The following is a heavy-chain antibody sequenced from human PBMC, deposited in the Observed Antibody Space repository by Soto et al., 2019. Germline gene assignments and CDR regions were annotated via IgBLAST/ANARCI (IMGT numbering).Heavy chain of an antibody. V-gene: IGHV4-34*01. D-gene: IGHD4-17*01. CDR2: INHSGGT. J-gene: IGHJ6*03. Sequence: SETLSLTCAVYGGSFSGYYWSWIRQPPGKGLEWIGEINHSGGTNYNPSLKSRVTISVDTSKNQFSLKLSSVTAADTAVYYCARGRGLRSADYYYYYMDVWGKGTTVTVSS. CDR3: ARGRGLRSADYYYYYMDV. CDR1: GGSFSGYY.